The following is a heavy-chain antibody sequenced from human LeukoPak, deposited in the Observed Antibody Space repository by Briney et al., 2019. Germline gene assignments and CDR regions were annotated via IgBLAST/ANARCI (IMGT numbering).Heavy chain of an antibody. CDR2: ILPIFDMA. J-gene: IGHJ6*02. CDR3: ARDGGWLQTQNHYYYHGMDV. V-gene: IGHV1-69*04. D-gene: IGHD5-24*01. CDR1: GGTFSTYA. Sequence: SVKVSCKASGGTFSTYAITWVRQAPGQGLEWMGRILPIFDMANYAQKFQGRVTITADTSTRTAYIVLSSLRSDDTAVYYCARDGGWLQTQNHYYYHGMDVWGQGTTVTVSS.